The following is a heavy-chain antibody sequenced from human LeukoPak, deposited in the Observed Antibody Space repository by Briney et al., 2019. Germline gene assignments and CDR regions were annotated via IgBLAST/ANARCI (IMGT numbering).Heavy chain of an antibody. CDR2: IYTSGST. Sequence: PSETLSLTCTVSGGSISSYYWSWIRQPAGKGLEWIGRIYTSGSTNYNPSLKSRVTISVDTSKNQFSLKLSSVTAADTAVYYCARGLEAYYGSGSWNWFDPWGQGTLVTVSS. D-gene: IGHD3-10*01. V-gene: IGHV4-4*07. CDR3: ARGLEAYYGSGSWNWFDP. CDR1: GGSISSYY. J-gene: IGHJ5*02.